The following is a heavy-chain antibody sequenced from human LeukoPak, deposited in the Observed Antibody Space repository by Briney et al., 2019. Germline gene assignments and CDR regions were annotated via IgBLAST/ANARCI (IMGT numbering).Heavy chain of an antibody. J-gene: IGHJ5*02. CDR1: GFTFSNYS. V-gene: IGHV3-21*01. D-gene: IGHD4-17*01. Sequence: PGRSLRLSCAASGFTFSNYSMNWVRQAPGKGLEWVSSISSSSSYIYYADSVKGRFTISRDNAKNSLYLQMNSLRAEDTAVYYCARGRLDYGDYLNWFDPWGQGTLVTVSS. CDR2: ISSSSSYI. CDR3: ARGRLDYGDYLNWFDP.